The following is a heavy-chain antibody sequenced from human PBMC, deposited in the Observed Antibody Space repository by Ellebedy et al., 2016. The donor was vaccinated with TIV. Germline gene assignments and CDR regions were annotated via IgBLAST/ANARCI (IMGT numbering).Heavy chain of an antibody. Sequence: GSLRLSCIVSGGSIRPYYWSWIRQSPVKGLEWIGYAYHSGSTDYNPSLESRVTISVDTSRNQISLRLTSVTAADTAVYYCAGIPAGWRGSALNWFDPWGRGALVTVSS. J-gene: IGHJ5*02. CDR3: AGIPAGWRGSALNWFDP. D-gene: IGHD6-19*01. CDR1: GGSIRPYY. CDR2: AYHSGST. V-gene: IGHV4-59*01.